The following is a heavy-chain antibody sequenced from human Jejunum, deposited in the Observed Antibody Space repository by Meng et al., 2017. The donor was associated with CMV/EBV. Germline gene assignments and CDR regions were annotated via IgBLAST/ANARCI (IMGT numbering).Heavy chain of an antibody. Sequence: SGFTFSSYAMTWVRQAPGKGLEWVSGISASGDSTYYAGSVKGRFTISRDNSKNTLYLQMNSLRAEDTALYYCSKAPFYFGTSYLFDYWGQGTLVTVSS. D-gene: IGHD1-14*01. J-gene: IGHJ4*02. CDR3: SKAPFYFGTSYLFDY. V-gene: IGHV3-23*01. CDR1: GFTFSSYA. CDR2: ISASGDST.